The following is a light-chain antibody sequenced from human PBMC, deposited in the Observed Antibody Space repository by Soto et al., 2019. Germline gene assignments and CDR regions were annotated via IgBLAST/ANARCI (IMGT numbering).Light chain of an antibody. V-gene: IGKV1-5*03. Sequence: DIQMTQSPSTLSASVGDRVTITCRASQSISDSLAWYQQKPGKAPKLLIYEASSLKSGVPSRFSGSRSGTEYTLTISSRQADDFATYYCQQYNGYWTFGQGTKVEIK. CDR1: QSISDS. J-gene: IGKJ1*01. CDR2: EAS. CDR3: QQYNGYWT.